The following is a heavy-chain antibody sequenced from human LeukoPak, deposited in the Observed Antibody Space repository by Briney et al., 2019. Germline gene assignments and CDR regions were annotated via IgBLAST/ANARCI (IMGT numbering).Heavy chain of an antibody. CDR2: IYDSGST. V-gene: IGHV4-39*01. J-gene: IGHJ5*02. CDR3: ARSIAVAGTNWFDP. D-gene: IGHD6-19*01. Sequence: SETLSLTCTVSGGSIRSSYYYWGWIRQPPGKGLEWIGSIYDSGSTYYNPSLKSRVTISVDTSKNQFSLKLNSVTAADTAVYYCARSIAVAGTNWFDPWGQGTLVTVSS. CDR1: GGSIRSSYYY.